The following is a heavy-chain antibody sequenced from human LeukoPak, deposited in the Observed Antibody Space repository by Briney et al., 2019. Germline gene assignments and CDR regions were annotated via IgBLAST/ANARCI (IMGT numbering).Heavy chain of an antibody. CDR2: ISGSGGST. CDR1: GFTFSSYA. D-gene: IGHD3-3*01. CDR3: AKDLGDFWSGYYSGFFDY. J-gene: IGHJ4*02. Sequence: GGSLRLSCAASGFTFSSYAMSWVRQAPGKGLEWVSAISGSGGSTYYADSVKGRFTISRDNSKNTLYLQMNSPRAEDTAVYYCAKDLGDFWSGYYSGFFDYWGQGTLVTVSS. V-gene: IGHV3-23*01.